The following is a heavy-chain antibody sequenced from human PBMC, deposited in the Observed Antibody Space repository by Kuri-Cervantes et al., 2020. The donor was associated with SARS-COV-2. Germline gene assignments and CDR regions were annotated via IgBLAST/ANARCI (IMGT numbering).Heavy chain of an antibody. V-gene: IGHV3-30-3*01. CDR2: ISYDGNNT. J-gene: IGHJ4*02. Sequence: GESLKISCAASGFTFSSFAIHWVRQAPGKGLEWVAIISYDGNNTYYADSVKGRFTISRDNSRNMLHLQMNSLRTEDTAIYYCARDRVGVHDCWGQGTLVTVSS. CDR1: GFTFSSFA. D-gene: IGHD2-21*01. CDR3: ARDRVGVHDC.